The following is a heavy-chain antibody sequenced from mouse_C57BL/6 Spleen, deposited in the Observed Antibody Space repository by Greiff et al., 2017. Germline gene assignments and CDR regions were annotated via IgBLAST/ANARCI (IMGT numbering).Heavy chain of an antibody. CDR1: GYAFSSYW. D-gene: IGHD2-4*01. Sequence: VHLVASGAELVKPGASVKISCKASGYAFSSYWMNWVKQRPGKGLEWIGQIYPGDGDTNYNGKFKGKATLTADKSSSTAYMQLSSLTSEDSAVYFCARSGADYPFDYWGQGTTLTVSS. V-gene: IGHV1-80*01. CDR3: ARSGADYPFDY. J-gene: IGHJ2*01. CDR2: IYPGDGDT.